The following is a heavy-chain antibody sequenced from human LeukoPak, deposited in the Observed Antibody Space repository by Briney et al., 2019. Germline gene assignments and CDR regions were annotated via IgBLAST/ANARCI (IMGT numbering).Heavy chain of an antibody. J-gene: IGHJ6*02. D-gene: IGHD6-13*01. V-gene: IGHV3-7*01. CDR2: IKQEGSEK. CDR3: ARVPYSSSWYYYYYGMDV. CDR1: GFTFSSYW. Sequence: GGSLRLSCAASGFTFSSYWMSWVRQAPGKGLEWVANIKQEGSEKYYVDSVKGRFTISRDNDKNSLYLQMNSLRAEDTAVYYCARVPYSSSWYYYYYGMDVWGQGTTVTVSS.